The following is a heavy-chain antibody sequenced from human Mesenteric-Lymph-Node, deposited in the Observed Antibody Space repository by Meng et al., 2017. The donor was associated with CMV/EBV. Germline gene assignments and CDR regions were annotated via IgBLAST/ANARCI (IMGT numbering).Heavy chain of an antibody. CDR2: ISYDGSNK. CDR1: GFTFDDYA. D-gene: IGHD2-15*01. CDR3: ARDLVGAFDI. J-gene: IGHJ3*02. Sequence: GESLKISCAASGFTFDDYAMHWVRQAPGKGLEWVAVISYDGSNKYYADSVKGRFTISRDNSKNTLYLQMNSLRAEDTAVYYCARDLVGAFDIWGQGTMVTVSS. V-gene: IGHV3-30-3*01.